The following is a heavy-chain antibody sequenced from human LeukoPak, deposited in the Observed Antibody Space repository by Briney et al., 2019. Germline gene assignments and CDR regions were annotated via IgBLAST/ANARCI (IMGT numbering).Heavy chain of an antibody. Sequence: SETLSLTCTVSGGSISSSSYYWGWIRQPPGKGLEWIGYIYYSGSTNYNPSLKSRVTISVDTSKNQFSLKLSSVTAADTAVYYCARVGGSYYYYMDVWGKGTTVTVSS. D-gene: IGHD3-16*01. J-gene: IGHJ6*03. CDR2: IYYSGST. CDR1: GGSISSSSYY. V-gene: IGHV4-61*05. CDR3: ARVGGSYYYYMDV.